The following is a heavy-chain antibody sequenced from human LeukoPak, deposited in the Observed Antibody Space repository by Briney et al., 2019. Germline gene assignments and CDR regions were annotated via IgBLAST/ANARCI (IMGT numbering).Heavy chain of an antibody. D-gene: IGHD6-19*01. CDR2: VSGSGGST. CDR1: GFTCSTYA. J-gene: IGHJ4*02. Sequence: PGGSLRLSCAASGFTCSTYAMNWVRQAPGKDLEWVSSVSGSGGSTYYADSVKGRFTISRDNSKNTLYLQMNSLRAEDTAVYYCAKEEQYSSGWSVHYWGQGTLVTVSS. CDR3: AKEEQYSSGWSVHY. V-gene: IGHV3-23*01.